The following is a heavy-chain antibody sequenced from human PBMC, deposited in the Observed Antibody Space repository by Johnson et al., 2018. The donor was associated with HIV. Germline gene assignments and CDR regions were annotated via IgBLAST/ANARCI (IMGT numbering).Heavy chain of an antibody. J-gene: IGHJ3*02. CDR2: LSWNGGTI. D-gene: IGHD2-15*01. Sequence: VQLVESGGGVVQPGRSLRLSCAASGFTFDDYAMHWVRQIPGKGLEWISGLSWNGGTIGYADSVKGRFTISRDNAKSSLYLQMDSLRPEYTAFYFCARDQLGSKIEFSFYAFDMWGQGTMVTVSS. V-gene: IGHV3-9*01. CDR1: GFTFDDYA. CDR3: ARDQLGSKIEFSFYAFDM.